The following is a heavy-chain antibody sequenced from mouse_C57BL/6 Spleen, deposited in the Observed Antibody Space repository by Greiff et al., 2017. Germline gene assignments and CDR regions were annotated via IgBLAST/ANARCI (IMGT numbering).Heavy chain of an antibody. J-gene: IGHJ3*01. D-gene: IGHD2-4*01. CDR2: IWTGGGT. CDR1: GFSLTSYA. Sequence: VQLQQSGPGLVAPSQSLSITCTVSGFSLTSYAISWVRQPPGKGLEWLGVIWTGGGTNYNSALKSRLSISKDNSKSQVFLKMNSLQTDDTARYYCARRGNYDYDEGFAYWGQGTLVTVSA. V-gene: IGHV2-9-1*01. CDR3: ARRGNYDYDEGFAY.